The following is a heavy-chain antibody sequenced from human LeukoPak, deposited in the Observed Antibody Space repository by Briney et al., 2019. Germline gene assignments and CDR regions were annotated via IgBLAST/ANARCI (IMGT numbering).Heavy chain of an antibody. CDR1: GFSVSTYK. D-gene: IGHD2-8*02. V-gene: IGHV3-74*01. CDR3: ARDRGYCTGTSCRNWFDP. Sequence: GSLRLSCAASGFSVSTYKMHWVRQAPGKGLVWVSDMDSSESATDYADSVKGRFTVSRDNTQNTLYLQMNSLRIEDTAVYYCARDRGYCTGTSCRNWFDPWGQGTLVTVAS. CDR2: MDSSESAT. J-gene: IGHJ5*02.